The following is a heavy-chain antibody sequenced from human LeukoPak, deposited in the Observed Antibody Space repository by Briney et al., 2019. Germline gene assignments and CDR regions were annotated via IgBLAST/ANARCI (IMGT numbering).Heavy chain of an antibody. V-gene: IGHV6-1*01. D-gene: IGHD3-3*01. J-gene: IGHJ5*01. CDR3: ARDPSDDQGFDC. CDR1: GDSVSSNTAA. Sequence: SQTLSLTCAISGDSVSSNTAAWYWIRQSPSRGLEWLGRTYYRSKWTYEYAESVRSRITINVDTSKNQFSLHLNSVTPEDTAEYYCARDPSDDQGFDCWGQGTLVTVSS. CDR2: TYYRSKWTY.